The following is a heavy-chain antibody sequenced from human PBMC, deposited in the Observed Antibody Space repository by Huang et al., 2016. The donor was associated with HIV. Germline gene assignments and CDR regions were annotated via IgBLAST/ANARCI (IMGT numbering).Heavy chain of an antibody. Sequence: QLHLQQSGPGLVRPSETLSLICTVSGGSITSSNHYWGWIRQTPGKGLEWMGNFYYSGDAYYTPSLKNRFSISIDTSKSQFALRLSSVIATDTAVYYCASGEYGKNAYDIWGQGTVVTVSA. CDR2: FYYSGDA. D-gene: IGHD2-2*01. CDR1: GGSITSSNHY. V-gene: IGHV4-39*01. CDR3: ASGEYGKNAYDI. J-gene: IGHJ3*02.